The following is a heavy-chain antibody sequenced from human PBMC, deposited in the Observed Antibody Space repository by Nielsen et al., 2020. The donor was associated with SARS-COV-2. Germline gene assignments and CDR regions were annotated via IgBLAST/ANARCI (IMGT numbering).Heavy chain of an antibody. CDR3: AGSGWSRYFDY. CDR1: GGSFSGYY. J-gene: IGHJ4*02. Sequence: SETLSLTCAAYGGSFSGYYWSWIRQPPGKGLEWIGEINHSGSTNYNPSLKSRVTISVDTSKNQFSLKLSSVTAADTAVYYCAGSGWSRYFDYWGQGTLVTVSS. D-gene: IGHD6-19*01. V-gene: IGHV4-34*01. CDR2: INHSGST.